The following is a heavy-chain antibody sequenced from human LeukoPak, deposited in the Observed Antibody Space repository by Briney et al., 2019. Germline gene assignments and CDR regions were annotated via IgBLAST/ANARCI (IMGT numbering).Heavy chain of an antibody. V-gene: IGHV3-11*04. CDR1: GFTFSDYY. Sequence: GGSLRLSCAASGFTFSDYYMSWIRQAPGKGLEWVSYMTGSGSGIDYADSVNGRFTISRDNAKNSLYLQMKSLRAEATAVYYCVRASYGFDYWGQGTLVTVSS. CDR3: VRASYGFDY. CDR2: MTGSGSGI. D-gene: IGHD5-18*01. J-gene: IGHJ4*02.